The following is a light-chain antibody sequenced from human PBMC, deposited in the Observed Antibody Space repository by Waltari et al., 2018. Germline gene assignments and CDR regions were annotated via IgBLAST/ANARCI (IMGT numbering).Light chain of an antibody. CDR2: DVS. J-gene: IGLJ1*01. CDR3: SSYTSSSTYV. CDR1: SSDVGGYNA. Sequence: QSALTQPASVSGSPGQSIALSCTGTSSDVGGYNAVSWYQQHPGKAPKLIIYDVSNRPSGVSDRFSGSKSGNTASLTISGLQTEDEADYYCSSYTSSSTYVFGIGTKVTVL. V-gene: IGLV2-14*03.